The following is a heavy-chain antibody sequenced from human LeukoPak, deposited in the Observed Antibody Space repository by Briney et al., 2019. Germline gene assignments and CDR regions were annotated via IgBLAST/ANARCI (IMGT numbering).Heavy chain of an antibody. CDR1: GYTFPSYY. Sequence: ASVKVSCKASGYTFPSYYMHWVRQAPGQGLEWMGIINPSGGSTSYAQKFQGRVTMTRHTSTSTVYMELSSLRSEDTAVYYCARVSPQVVGEDDYWGQGTLVAVSS. CDR3: ARVSPQVVGEDDY. J-gene: IGHJ4*02. CDR2: INPSGGST. D-gene: IGHD3-22*01. V-gene: IGHV1-46*01.